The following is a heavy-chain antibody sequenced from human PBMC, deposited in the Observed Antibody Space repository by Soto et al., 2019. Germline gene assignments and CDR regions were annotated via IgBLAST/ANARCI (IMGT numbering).Heavy chain of an antibody. CDR3: ARDPPIYYDSSGYYYGGTTYGMDV. J-gene: IGHJ6*02. D-gene: IGHD3-22*01. Sequence: GGSLRLSCAASGFTFSSYSMNWVRQAPGKGLEWVSSISSSSSYIYYADSVKGRFTISRDNAKNSLYLQMNSLRAEDTAVYYCARDPPIYYDSSGYYYGGTTYGMDVWGQGTTVTVSS. CDR2: ISSSSSYI. CDR1: GFTFSSYS. V-gene: IGHV3-21*01.